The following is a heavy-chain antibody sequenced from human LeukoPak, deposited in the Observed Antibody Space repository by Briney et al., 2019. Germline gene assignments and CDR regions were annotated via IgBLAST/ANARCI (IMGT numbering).Heavy chain of an antibody. CDR1: GFTFSDYY. V-gene: IGHV3-11*01. CDR2: ISKNGKTI. Sequence: GGSLRLSCAASGFTFSDYYMSWIRQAPGKGLEWLSYISKNGKTIYYADSVKGRFTISRDNAKKSVYLQMNSLRAEGTAVYYCATTGLLGDIPWGQGTLVTVSS. J-gene: IGHJ5*02. D-gene: IGHD3-10*01. CDR3: ATTGLLGDIP.